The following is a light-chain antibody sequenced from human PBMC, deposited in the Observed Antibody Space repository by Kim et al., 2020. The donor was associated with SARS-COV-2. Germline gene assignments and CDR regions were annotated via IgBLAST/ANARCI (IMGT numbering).Light chain of an antibody. CDR1: QSVYSK. Sequence: VSPGERATLSCRDSQSVYSKLAWYQQKTGQAPRLLIFDASTRATGIPARFRGSGSGTEFTLTISSLQFEDFAVYFCQQYNDWPIYSFGQGTKLEI. V-gene: IGKV3-15*01. CDR2: DAS. CDR3: QQYNDWPIYS. J-gene: IGKJ2*03.